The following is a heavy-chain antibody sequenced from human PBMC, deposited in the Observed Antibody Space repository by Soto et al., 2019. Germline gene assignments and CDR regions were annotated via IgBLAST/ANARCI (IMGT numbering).Heavy chain of an antibody. J-gene: IGHJ2*01. CDR2: ISYDGSNK. V-gene: IGHV3-30-3*01. D-gene: IGHD5-18*01. CDR1: GFTFSSYA. CDR3: ARDSYRGEYTAWYFDL. Sequence: GGSLRLSCAASGFTFSSYAMHWVRQAPGKGLEWVAVISYDGSNKYYADSVKGRFTISRDNSKNTLYLQMNSLRAEDTAVYYCARDSYRGEYTAWYFDLWGRGTLVTVSS.